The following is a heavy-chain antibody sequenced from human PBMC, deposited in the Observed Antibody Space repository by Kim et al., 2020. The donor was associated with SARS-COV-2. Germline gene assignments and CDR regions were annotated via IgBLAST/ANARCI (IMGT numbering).Heavy chain of an antibody. D-gene: IGHD4-17*01. CDR2: IWYDGSNK. J-gene: IGHJ4*02. CDR3: ARDADPTSLYFDY. CDR1: GFTFSSYG. V-gene: IGHV3-33*01. Sequence: GGSLRLFCAASGFTFSSYGMHWVRQAPGKGLEWVAVIWYDGSNKYYADSVKGRFTISRDNSKNTLYLQMNSLRAEDTAVYYCARDADPTSLYFDYWGQGTLVTVSS.